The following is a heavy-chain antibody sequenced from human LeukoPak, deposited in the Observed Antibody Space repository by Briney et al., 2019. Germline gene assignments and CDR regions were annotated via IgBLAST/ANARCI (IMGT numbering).Heavy chain of an antibody. J-gene: IGHJ5*02. V-gene: IGHV3-33*01. Sequence: GRSLRLSCAASGFPFSSFGMNWVRQAPGKGLEWVAVIWYDGSYKYYADSVKGRFTISRDNSENTLFPQMNSLRVEDTGVYYCAGGLHWFDPWGQGTLVTVSS. CDR2: IWYDGSYK. CDR3: AGGLHWFDP. D-gene: IGHD2-15*01. CDR1: GFPFSSFG.